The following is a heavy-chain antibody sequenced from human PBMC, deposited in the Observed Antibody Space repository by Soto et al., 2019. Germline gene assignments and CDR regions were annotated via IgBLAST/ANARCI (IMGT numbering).Heavy chain of an antibody. V-gene: IGHV2-5*02. CDR1: GFSLTSNDVG. Sequence: SGPTLVNPTQTLTLTCTFSGFSLTSNDVGVGWIRQPPGKALEWLALIYWDDDKRYSPSLKSRLTITKDTSKNQVVLRMTNMDPVETATYYCEKSRYSRSSFDYWGQGTLVTVSS. CDR2: IYWDDDK. J-gene: IGHJ4*02. D-gene: IGHD6-6*01. CDR3: EKSRYSRSSFDY.